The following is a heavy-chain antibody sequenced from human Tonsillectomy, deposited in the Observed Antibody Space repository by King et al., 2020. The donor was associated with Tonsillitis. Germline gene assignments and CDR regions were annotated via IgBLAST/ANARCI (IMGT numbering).Heavy chain of an antibody. CDR3: AKDPRRKGITIFGVVILYYFDY. D-gene: IGHD3-3*01. CDR1: GFTFDDYA. CDR2: ISWNSGSI. Sequence: QLVQSGGGLVQPGRSLRLSCAASGFTFDDYAMHWVRLAPGKGLEWVSGISWNSGSIGYADSVKGRFTISRDNAKNSLYLQMNSLRAEDTALYYCAKDPRRKGITIFGVVILYYFDYWGQGTLVTVSS. V-gene: IGHV3-9*01. J-gene: IGHJ4*02.